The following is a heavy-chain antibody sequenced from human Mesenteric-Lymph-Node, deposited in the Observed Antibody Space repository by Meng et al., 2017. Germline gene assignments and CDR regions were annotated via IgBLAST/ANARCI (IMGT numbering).Heavy chain of an antibody. CDR2: INHSGST. CDR3: ASYGPCFGNNCPLSSFDH. Sequence: QVQLQQWGAGLLKPSETLSPTCAVYGGSFSGYYWSWIRQPPGKGLEWIGEINHSGSTNYNPSLKSRVTISVDTSKNQFSLKLSSVTAADTAVYYCASYGPCFGNNCPLSSFDHWGQGTLVTVSS. V-gene: IGHV4-34*01. D-gene: IGHD1-20*01. CDR1: GGSFSGYY. J-gene: IGHJ4*02.